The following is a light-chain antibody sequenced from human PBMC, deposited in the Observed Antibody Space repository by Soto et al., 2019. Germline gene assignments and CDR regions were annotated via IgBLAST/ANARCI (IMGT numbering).Light chain of an antibody. CDR2: DAA. Sequence: DIQMTQSPSSLSASVGDRVTITCQASQDISNYFNWYQQQPGKAPKLLIYDAANLETGVPSRFSGSGSGTDFTSTISSLQPEDIATYYWQQYDNLPLTFGGGTKVEIK. V-gene: IGKV1-33*01. CDR3: QQYDNLPLT. CDR1: QDISNY. J-gene: IGKJ4*01.